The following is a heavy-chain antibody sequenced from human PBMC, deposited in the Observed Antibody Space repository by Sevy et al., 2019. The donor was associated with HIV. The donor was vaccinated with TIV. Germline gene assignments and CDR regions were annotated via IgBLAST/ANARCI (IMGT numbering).Heavy chain of an antibody. J-gene: IGHJ4*02. CDR2: INPKRGGT. CDR3: VRGVFMPAQGHLEY. V-gene: IGHV1-2*06. D-gene: IGHD2-8*01. Sequence: ASVKVSCKASGYSFTDYYIHWVRQAPGQGLDWMGRINPKRGGTTYTQKFQGRVTMTRDTSITTVYMELSRLTSDDSAVYYCVRGVFMPAQGHLEYWDQGTLVTVSS. CDR1: GYSFTDYY.